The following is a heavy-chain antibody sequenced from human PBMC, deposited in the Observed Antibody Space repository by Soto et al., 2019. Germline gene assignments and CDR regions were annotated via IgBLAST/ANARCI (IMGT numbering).Heavy chain of an antibody. CDR1: GFTFSSYS. D-gene: IGHD2-15*01. Sequence: PGGSLRLSCAASGFTFSSYSMNWVRQAPGKGLEWVSYISSSSSTIYYADSVKGRFTISRDNAKNSLYLQMNSLRDEDTAVYYCARDDRGGSGVDYYYGMDVWGQGTTVTVSS. V-gene: IGHV3-48*02. J-gene: IGHJ6*02. CDR2: ISSSSSTI. CDR3: ARDDRGGSGVDYYYGMDV.